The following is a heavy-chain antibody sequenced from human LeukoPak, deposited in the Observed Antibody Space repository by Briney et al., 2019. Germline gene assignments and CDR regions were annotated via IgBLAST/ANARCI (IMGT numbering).Heavy chain of an antibody. CDR3: ARGGIAAAGDPLDY. V-gene: IGHV3-21*01. Sequence: GGSLRLSCAASGITFSSYGVNWVRQAPGKGLEWVSSISSSSSYIYYADSVKGRFTISRDNAKNSLYLQMNSLRAEDTAVYYCARGGIAAAGDPLDYWGQGTLVTVSS. J-gene: IGHJ4*02. CDR1: GITFSSYG. D-gene: IGHD6-13*01. CDR2: ISSSSSYI.